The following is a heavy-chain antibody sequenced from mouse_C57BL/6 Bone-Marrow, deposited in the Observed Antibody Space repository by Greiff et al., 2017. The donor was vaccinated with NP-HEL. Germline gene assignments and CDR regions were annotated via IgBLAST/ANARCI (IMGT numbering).Heavy chain of an antibody. J-gene: IGHJ2*01. D-gene: IGHD1-1*01. CDR3: GIWVGYCGSGFGC. Sequence: QVQPQPPGAELVKPGASVKVSRKASGYTFTSYWMHWVKQRPGQGLEWIGRIHPSDSDTNYNQKFKGKATLTVDKSSSTAYMQISSLTSEASAFYCCGIWVGYCGSGFGCWGQGTTLSVSS. CDR2: IHPSDSDT. CDR1: GYTFTSYW. V-gene: IGHV1-74*01.